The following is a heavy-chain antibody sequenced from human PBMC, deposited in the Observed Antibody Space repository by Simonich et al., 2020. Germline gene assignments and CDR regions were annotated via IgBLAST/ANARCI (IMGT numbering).Heavy chain of an antibody. CDR3: ASRGWSGYYDY. Sequence: QVQLQESGPGLVKPSETLSLTCTVSGGSISSYYWSWIRQPPGKGLEWIGYIYYSGSTTCNPSLKSRVTISVDTSKNQFSLKLSSVTAADTAVYYCASRGWSGYYDYWGQGTLVTVSS. D-gene: IGHD3-3*01. V-gene: IGHV4-59*08. J-gene: IGHJ4*02. CDR1: GGSISSYY. CDR2: IYYSGST.